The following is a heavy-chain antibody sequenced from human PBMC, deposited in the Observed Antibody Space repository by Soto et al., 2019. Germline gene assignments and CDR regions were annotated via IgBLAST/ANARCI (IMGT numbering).Heavy chain of an antibody. CDR3: ARQIYDSDTGPNFQYYFDS. D-gene: IGHD3-22*01. J-gene: IGHJ4*02. CDR2: IYPGDSDT. V-gene: IGHV5-51*01. CDR1: GYSFTSYW. Sequence: PGESLKISCKGSGYSFTSYWIGWVRQMPGKGLEWMGIIYPGDSDTSYSPSFQGQVTISVTKSITTVYLQWSSLRASDTAMYYCARQIYDSDTGPNFQYYFDSWGQGTPVTVSS.